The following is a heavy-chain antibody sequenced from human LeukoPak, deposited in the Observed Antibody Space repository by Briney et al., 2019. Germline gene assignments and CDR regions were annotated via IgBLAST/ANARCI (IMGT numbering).Heavy chain of an antibody. Sequence: GGSLRLSCAASGFTFKLYWMHWVRQVPGKRPVWVSAISDSGGSTQYADSVKGRFIISRDNSKNTLYLQMNSLRVEDTAVYYCAKGSSNWRDYYYFDYWGQGTLVTVSS. CDR3: AKGSSNWRDYYYFDY. D-gene: IGHD6-13*01. CDR2: ISDSGGST. J-gene: IGHJ4*02. V-gene: IGHV3-23*01. CDR1: GFTFKLYW.